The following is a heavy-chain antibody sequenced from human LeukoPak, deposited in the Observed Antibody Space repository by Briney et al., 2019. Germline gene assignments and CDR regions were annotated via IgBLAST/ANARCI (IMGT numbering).Heavy chain of an antibody. J-gene: IGHJ4*02. Sequence: GGSLRLSCAASGFTFSSYGMHWVRQAPGKGLEWVAFIRYDGSNKYYADSVKGRFTISRDNSKNTLYLQMNSLRAEDTAVYYCAKDRITMVRGDIFDYWGQGTLVTVSS. CDR1: GFTFSSYG. D-gene: IGHD3-10*01. V-gene: IGHV3-30*02. CDR2: IRYDGSNK. CDR3: AKDRITMVRGDIFDY.